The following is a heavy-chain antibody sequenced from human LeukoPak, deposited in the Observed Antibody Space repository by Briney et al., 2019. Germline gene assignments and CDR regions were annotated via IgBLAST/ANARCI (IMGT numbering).Heavy chain of an antibody. Sequence: GALRLSCAASGFTVSSNYMSWVRQAPGKGLEWVSVIYSGGSTYYADSVKGRFTISRDNAKNSLYLQMNSPRAEDTAVYYCARGGYCSGGSCYALGFDYWGQGTLVTVSS. CDR1: GFTVSSNY. J-gene: IGHJ4*02. CDR2: IYSGGST. CDR3: ARGGYCSGGSCYALGFDY. D-gene: IGHD2-15*01. V-gene: IGHV3-66*01.